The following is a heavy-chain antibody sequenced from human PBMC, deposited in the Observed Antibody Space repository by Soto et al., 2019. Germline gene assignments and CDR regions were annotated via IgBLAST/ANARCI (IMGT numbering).Heavy chain of an antibody. J-gene: IGHJ4*02. D-gene: IGHD1-26*01. CDR3: ASSGGSYRGDY. Sequence: QVQLVQSGAEVKKPGSSVKVSCKASGGTFSSYTISWVRQAPGQGLEWMGRIIPILGIANYAQKFQGRVTXTXAKSTSTAYMELSSLRSEDTAVYSCASSGGSYRGDYWGQGTLVTVSS. CDR1: GGTFSSYT. CDR2: IIPILGIA. V-gene: IGHV1-69*02.